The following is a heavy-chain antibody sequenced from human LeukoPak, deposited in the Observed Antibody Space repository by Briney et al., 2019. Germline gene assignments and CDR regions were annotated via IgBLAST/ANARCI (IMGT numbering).Heavy chain of an antibody. Sequence: GGSLRLSCAASGFTFSSYSMNWVRQAPGKGLEWVSSISSSSSYIYYADSVKGRFTISRDNAKNSLYLQMNSVRAEDTAVYYCARDDWNDRDFDYWGQGTLVTVSS. V-gene: IGHV3-21*01. CDR1: GFTFSSYS. J-gene: IGHJ4*02. CDR2: ISSSSSYI. CDR3: ARDDWNDRDFDY. D-gene: IGHD1-1*01.